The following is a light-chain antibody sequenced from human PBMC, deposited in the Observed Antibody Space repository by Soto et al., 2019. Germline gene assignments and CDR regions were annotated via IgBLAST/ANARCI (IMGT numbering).Light chain of an antibody. CDR2: WAS. Sequence: DIVMTQSPDSLDVSLGERATINCKSSRSVMFSSNSKNALAWYQQRPGQPPKLLFYWASTRESGVPDRFSGSGSGTDFTLTLSALQAEDVAVYYCQQYFVTPPTFGGGTKVEIK. CDR3: QQYFVTPPT. J-gene: IGKJ4*01. V-gene: IGKV4-1*01. CDR1: RSVMFSSNSKNA.